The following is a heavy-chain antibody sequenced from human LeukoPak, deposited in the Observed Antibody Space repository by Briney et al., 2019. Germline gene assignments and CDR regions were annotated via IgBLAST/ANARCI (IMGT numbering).Heavy chain of an antibody. J-gene: IGHJ5*02. Sequence: GGSLRLSCAASGFTFSNAWMSWVRQAPGKGLEWVGRIKSKTDGGTTDYAAPVKGRFTISRDDSKNTLYLQMNSLKTEDTAVYYCTTADSTKYYDFWSGYYPSNWFDPWGQGTLVTVSS. D-gene: IGHD3-3*01. CDR2: IKSKTDGGTT. V-gene: IGHV3-15*01. CDR3: TTADSTKYYDFWSGYYPSNWFDP. CDR1: GFTFSNAW.